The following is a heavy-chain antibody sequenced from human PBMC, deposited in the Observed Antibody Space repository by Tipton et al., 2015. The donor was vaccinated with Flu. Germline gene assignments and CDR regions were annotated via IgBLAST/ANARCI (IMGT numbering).Heavy chain of an antibody. D-gene: IGHD2-15*01. V-gene: IGHV1-46*01. CDR2: INPSDGYR. Sequence: QLVQSGAEVKKPGASVKVSCKASGYTFTNCYMHWVRQAPGQGLEWMGIINPSDGYRSYAQKFQGRVTMTRDTSTSTVYMELFGLTSDDTAGYYCARDPGGFPDYWGQGALVTVSS. CDR3: ARDPGGFPDY. J-gene: IGHJ4*02. CDR1: GYTFTNCY.